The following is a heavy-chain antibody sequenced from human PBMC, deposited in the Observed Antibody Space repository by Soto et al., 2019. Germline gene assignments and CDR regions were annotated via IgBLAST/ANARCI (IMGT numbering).Heavy chain of an antibody. Sequence: QVQLQESGPGLVKPSETLSLTCTVPGGSISSYFWSWIRQPAGKGLEWIGRMSTRGSTSYNPSLTSRVRMSLDMSKNQFSLNLSSVTAADTAVYFCACILVFFGYSYFDYWGQGARVTVSS. D-gene: IGHD3-10*01. J-gene: IGHJ4*02. CDR2: MSTRGST. CDR3: ACILVFFGYSYFDY. V-gene: IGHV4-4*07. CDR1: GGSISSYF.